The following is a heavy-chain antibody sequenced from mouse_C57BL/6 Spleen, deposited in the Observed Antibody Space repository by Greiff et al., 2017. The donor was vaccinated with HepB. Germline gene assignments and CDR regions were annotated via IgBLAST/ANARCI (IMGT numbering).Heavy chain of an antibody. Sequence: EVKLVESGGGLVKPGGSLKLSCAASGFTFSSYAMSWVRQTPEKRLEWVATISDGGSYTNYPDNVKGRFTISRDNAKNNLYLQMSHLKSEDTAMYYCARFFYDGYYGYWGQGTTLTVSS. J-gene: IGHJ2*01. CDR1: GFTFSSYA. CDR2: ISDGGSYT. D-gene: IGHD2-3*01. V-gene: IGHV5-4*03. CDR3: ARFFYDGYYGY.